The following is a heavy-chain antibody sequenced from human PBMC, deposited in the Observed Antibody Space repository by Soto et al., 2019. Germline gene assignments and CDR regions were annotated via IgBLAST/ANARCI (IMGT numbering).Heavy chain of an antibody. CDR3: ARGGTSGRTGPDV. CDR2: IYHSGST. Sequence: SDTLSLTCAVSGGSISSGGYSWSWIRQPPGKGLEWIGYIYHSGSTYYNPSLKSRVTISVDRSKNQFSLKLSSVTAADTAVYYCARGGTSGRTGPDVWGQGTTVTVPS. J-gene: IGHJ6*02. V-gene: IGHV4-30-2*01. CDR1: GGSISSGGYS. D-gene: IGHD3-10*01.